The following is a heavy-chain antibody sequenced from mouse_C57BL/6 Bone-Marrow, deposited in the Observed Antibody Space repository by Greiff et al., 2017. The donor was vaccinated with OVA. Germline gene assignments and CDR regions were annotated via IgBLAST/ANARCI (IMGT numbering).Heavy chain of an antibody. J-gene: IGHJ2*01. Sequence: VKLVESGPELVKPGASVKISCKASGYAFSSSWMNWVKQRPGKGLEWIGRIYPGDGDTNYNGKFKGKATLTADKSSSTAYMQLSSLTSEDSAVYFCARYDGSLYYFDYWGQGTTLTVSS. D-gene: IGHD1-1*01. CDR2: IYPGDGDT. V-gene: IGHV1-82*01. CDR1: GYAFSSSW. CDR3: ARYDGSLYYFDY.